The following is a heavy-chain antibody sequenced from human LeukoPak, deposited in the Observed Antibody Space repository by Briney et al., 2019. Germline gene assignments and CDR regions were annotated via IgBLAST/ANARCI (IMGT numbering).Heavy chain of an antibody. CDR2: ISYDGSNK. J-gene: IGHJ4*02. CDR3: AKDTAPATVVTPPSDVDY. CDR1: GFTFSSYG. V-gene: IGHV3-30*18. D-gene: IGHD4-23*01. Sequence: GRSLRLSCAASGFTFSSYGVHWVRQAPGKGLEWVAVISYDGSNKYYADSVKGRFTISRDNSKNTLYLQMNSLRAEDTAVYYCAKDTAPATVVTPPSDVDYWGQGTLVTVSS.